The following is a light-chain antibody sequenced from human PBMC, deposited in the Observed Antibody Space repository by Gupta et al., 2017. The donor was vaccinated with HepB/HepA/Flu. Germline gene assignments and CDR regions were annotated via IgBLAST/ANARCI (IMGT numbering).Light chain of an antibody. Sequence: EIVVTQSPAPLSLSPGERATLSCRASQSVSSNYLAWYQQKPGQAPRLLIYGASSRATGIPERFSGSGSGTDFTLTISRLEPEDFAVYYCQQYGSSPLTFGGGTKVEIK. CDR1: QSVSSNY. CDR2: GAS. V-gene: IGKV3-20*01. J-gene: IGKJ4*01. CDR3: QQYGSSPLT.